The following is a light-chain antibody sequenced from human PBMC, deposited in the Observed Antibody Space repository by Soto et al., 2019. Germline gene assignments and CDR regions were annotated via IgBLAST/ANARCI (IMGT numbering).Light chain of an antibody. CDR2: AAS. CDR1: QTINIY. CDR3: QQSFSTPLT. J-gene: IGKJ4*01. Sequence: DIPMTQSPSSLSASVGDRVTLTCRASQTINIYLNWYQQKPGMAPKLLIHAASSLQSGVPSRFSGSGSGTDCTLTITGLQPEEFATYYCQQSFSTPLTFGGGTKVEIK. V-gene: IGKV1-39*01.